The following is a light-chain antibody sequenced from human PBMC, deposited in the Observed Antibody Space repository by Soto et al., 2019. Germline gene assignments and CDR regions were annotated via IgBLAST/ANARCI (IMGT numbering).Light chain of an antibody. CDR3: QQRYDWPLT. J-gene: IGKJ4*01. Sequence: EIVLTQSPATLSLSPGERATLSCRASQSVTTYLAWYQQKPGQAPRLLIYDASKRATGIPTRFTGSGSGTDFTLSISSLEPEDFAVYYCQQRYDWPLTFGGGTKVEIK. CDR1: QSVTTY. V-gene: IGKV3-11*01. CDR2: DAS.